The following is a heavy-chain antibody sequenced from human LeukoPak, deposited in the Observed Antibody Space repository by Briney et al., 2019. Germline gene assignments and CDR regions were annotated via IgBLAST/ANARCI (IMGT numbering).Heavy chain of an antibody. CDR2: IWYDGSNK. Sequence: PGGSLRLSCAASGFTSSSYGMHWVRQAPGKGLEWVAVIWYDGSNKYYADSVKGRFTISRDNSKNTLYLQMNSLRAEDTAVYYCARDGGYYDSSGYIDYWGQGTLVTVSS. V-gene: IGHV3-33*01. CDR3: ARDGGYYDSSGYIDY. D-gene: IGHD3-22*01. CDR1: GFTSSSYG. J-gene: IGHJ4*02.